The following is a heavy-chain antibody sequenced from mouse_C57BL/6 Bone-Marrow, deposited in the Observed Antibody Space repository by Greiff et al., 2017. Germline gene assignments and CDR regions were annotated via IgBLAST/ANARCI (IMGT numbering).Heavy chain of an antibody. Sequence: QVQLQQPGAELVMPGASVKLSCKASGYTFTSYWMHWVKQRPGQGLEWIGEIDPSDSYTNYNQKFKGKSTLTVDKSSSTAYMQLSSLTSEDSAVYYCARERDYYGSSYYYAMDYWGQGTSVTVSS. CDR1: GYTFTSYW. V-gene: IGHV1-69*01. CDR2: IDPSDSYT. D-gene: IGHD1-1*01. J-gene: IGHJ4*01. CDR3: ARERDYYGSSYYYAMDY.